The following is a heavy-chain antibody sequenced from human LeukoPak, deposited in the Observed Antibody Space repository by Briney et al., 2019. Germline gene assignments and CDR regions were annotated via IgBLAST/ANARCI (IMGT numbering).Heavy chain of an antibody. D-gene: IGHD6-25*01. V-gene: IGHV4-59*01. CDR3: AXXXXXXSXWKPAEYFQH. J-gene: IGHJ1*01. CDR2: TYYSGNT. Sequence: SETLSLTCTVSGGSITNYYWSWIRQPPGKGLEWIGYTYYSGNTNYNPSLRSRVSISVDTSENQFSLRLTSVTAAGTAVYYCAXXXXXXSXWKPAEYFQHWGQGTLVTVSS. CDR1: GGSITNYY.